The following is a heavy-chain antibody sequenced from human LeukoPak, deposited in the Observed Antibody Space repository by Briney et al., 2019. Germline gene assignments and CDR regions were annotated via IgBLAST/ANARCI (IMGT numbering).Heavy chain of an antibody. J-gene: IGHJ5*02. CDR3: ARGGNYWPQWWFDP. CDR2: IYYTGST. V-gene: IGHV4-61*05. Sequence: PSETLSLTCTVSGGSIISNSYYWGWIRQPPGKGLEWIGYIYYTGSTSYNPSLKSRVTMSLDASKNQFSLELNSVTPADTAVYYCARGGNYWPQWWFDPWGRGTLVSVSS. D-gene: IGHD1-26*01. CDR1: GGSIISNSYY.